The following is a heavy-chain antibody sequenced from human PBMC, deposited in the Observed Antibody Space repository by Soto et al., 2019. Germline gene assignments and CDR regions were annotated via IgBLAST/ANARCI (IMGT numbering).Heavy chain of an antibody. J-gene: IGHJ4*02. Sequence: SGGSLRLSCAASGFTFDDYGMSWARQAPGKGLEWVSGVNWIGGSTGYADSVKGRFTISRDNAKNSLYLQMNSLRAEDTAFYYCVRGASLNFDYWGQGTLVTVSS. V-gene: IGHV3-20*04. CDR2: VNWIGGST. D-gene: IGHD1-26*01. CDR1: GFTFDDYG. CDR3: VRGASLNFDY.